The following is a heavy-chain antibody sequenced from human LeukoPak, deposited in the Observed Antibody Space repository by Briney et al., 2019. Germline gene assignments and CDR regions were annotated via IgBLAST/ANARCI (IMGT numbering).Heavy chain of an antibody. CDR2: ISSSSSYI. Sequence: GGSLRLSCAASGFTFSSYSMNWVRQAPGKGLEWVSSISSSSSYIYYADSVKGRFTISRDNAKNSLYLQMNSLRVEDTAVYYCARCTTGRTFGSLREIKRSREIDYWGQGTLVTVSS. CDR3: ARCTTGRTFGSLREIKRSREIDY. J-gene: IGHJ4*02. D-gene: IGHD1-1*01. CDR1: GFTFSSYS. V-gene: IGHV3-21*01.